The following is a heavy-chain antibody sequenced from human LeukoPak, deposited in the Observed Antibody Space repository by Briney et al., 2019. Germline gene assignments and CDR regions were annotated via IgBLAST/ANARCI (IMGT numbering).Heavy chain of an antibody. CDR2: IYYSGST. V-gene: IGHV4-61*08. Sequence: PSETLSLTCTVSGGSISSGGYYWSWIRQHPGTGLEWIGYIYYSGSTNYNPPLKSRVTISVDTSKNQFSLKLSSVTAADTAVYYCARQEWELLQGSDWFDPWGQGTLVTVSS. J-gene: IGHJ5*02. CDR1: GGSISSGGYY. CDR3: ARQEWELLQGSDWFDP. D-gene: IGHD1-26*01.